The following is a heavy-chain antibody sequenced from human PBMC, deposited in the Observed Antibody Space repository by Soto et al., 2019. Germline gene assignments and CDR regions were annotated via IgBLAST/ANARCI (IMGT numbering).Heavy chain of an antibody. CDR2: IGSSGSTI. CDR3: ARATYSSSYYFDS. CDR1: GFTFSSFE. J-gene: IGHJ4*02. Sequence: EVQLVESGGGLGQPGGSLRLSCAASGFTFSSFEMNWVRQAPGKGLEWVSKIGSSGSTIWYADSVKGRFTISRDNAKNSLYLQRNCLRGEDTAVYYCARATYSSSYYFDSWGQGTLVTVSS. D-gene: IGHD6-6*01. V-gene: IGHV3-48*03.